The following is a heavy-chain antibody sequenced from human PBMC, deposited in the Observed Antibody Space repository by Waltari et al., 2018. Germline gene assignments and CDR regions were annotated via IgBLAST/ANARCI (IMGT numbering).Heavy chain of an antibody. Sequence: EVQLLESGGGLVQPGGSLRLSCAASGFTFSSYAMSWVRQAPGKGLEWVSAISGSGGSTYYADSVKGRFTISRDNSKNTLYLQMNSLRSEDTAVYYCARHSSLVRGVDFDYWGQGTLVIVSS. CDR1: GFTFSSYA. J-gene: IGHJ4*02. CDR3: ARHSSLVRGVDFDY. D-gene: IGHD6-13*01. CDR2: ISGSGGST. V-gene: IGHV3-23*01.